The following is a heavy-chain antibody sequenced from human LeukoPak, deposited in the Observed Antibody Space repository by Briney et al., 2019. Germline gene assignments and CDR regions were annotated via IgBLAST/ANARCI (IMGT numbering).Heavy chain of an antibody. Sequence: PGESLRLSCAASGFTFSSYAMSWVRQAPGKGLEWVSAISGSGGSTYYADSVKGRFTISRDNSKNTLYLQMNSLRAEDTAVYYCAKGGSGWSSFLFDYWGQGTLVTVSS. V-gene: IGHV3-23*01. CDR1: GFTFSSYA. CDR2: ISGSGGST. CDR3: AKGGSGWSSFLFDY. D-gene: IGHD6-19*01. J-gene: IGHJ4*02.